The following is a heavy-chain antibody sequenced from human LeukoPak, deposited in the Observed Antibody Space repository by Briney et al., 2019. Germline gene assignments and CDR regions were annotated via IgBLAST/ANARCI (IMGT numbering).Heavy chain of an antibody. V-gene: IGHV3-11*01. J-gene: IGHJ6*02. CDR1: GFTFSDYY. CDR2: ISSSGSTI. Sequence: PGGSLRLSYAASGFTFSDYYMSWIRQAPGKGLEWVSYISSSGSTIYYADSVKGRFTISRDNAKNSLYLQMNSLRAEDTAVYYCAREVGVVRYYYYGMDVWGQGTTVTVSS. CDR3: AREVGVVRYYYYGMDV. D-gene: IGHD3-3*01.